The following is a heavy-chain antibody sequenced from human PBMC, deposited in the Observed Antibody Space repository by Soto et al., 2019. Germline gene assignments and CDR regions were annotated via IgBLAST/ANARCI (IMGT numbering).Heavy chain of an antibody. CDR2: IYYSGST. Sequence: PSETLSLTCTVAGGSISSYYWSWIRQTRGKGLEWIGYIYYSGSTNYNPSLKSRVTISVDTSKNQFSLKLSSVTAADTAVYYCAREAIYPFWSGYFDYWGQGTLVTVSS. CDR1: GGSISSYY. CDR3: AREAIYPFWSGYFDY. V-gene: IGHV4-59*01. D-gene: IGHD3-3*01. J-gene: IGHJ4*02.